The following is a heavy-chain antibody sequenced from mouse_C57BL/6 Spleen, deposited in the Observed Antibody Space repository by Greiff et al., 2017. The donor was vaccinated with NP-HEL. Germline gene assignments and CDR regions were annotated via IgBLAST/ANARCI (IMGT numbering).Heavy chain of an antibody. Sequence: EVQLQESGPGMVKPSQSLSLTCTVTGYSITSGYDWHWIRHFPGNKLEWMGYISYSGSTNYNPSLKSRISITHDTSKNHFFLKLNSVTTEDTATYYCARDDGDYDNWYFDVWGTGTTVTVSS. J-gene: IGHJ1*03. V-gene: IGHV3-1*01. D-gene: IGHD2-4*01. CDR3: ARDDGDYDNWYFDV. CDR1: GYSITSGYD. CDR2: ISYSGST.